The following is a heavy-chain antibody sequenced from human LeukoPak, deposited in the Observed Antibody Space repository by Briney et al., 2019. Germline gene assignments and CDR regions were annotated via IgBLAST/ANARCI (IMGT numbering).Heavy chain of an antibody. CDR2: INTDGSTT. Sequence: PGGSLRLSCAASGFTFSSYWMHWVRQAPGKGLVWISGINTDGSTTSYADSVKGRFTISRDNANNTLYLQMNSLRAEDTAVYYCARNSGSNRPVDCWGQGILVAVSS. J-gene: IGHJ4*02. CDR1: GFTFSSYW. CDR3: ARNSGSNRPVDC. D-gene: IGHD1-26*01. V-gene: IGHV3-74*01.